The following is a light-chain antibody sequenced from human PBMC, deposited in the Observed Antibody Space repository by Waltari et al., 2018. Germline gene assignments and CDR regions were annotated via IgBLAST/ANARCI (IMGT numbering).Light chain of an antibody. CDR1: SSTLGAHYA. CDR3: QSYDSGLSGWV. J-gene: IGLJ3*02. CDR2: GNN. Sequence: QAVLTQPPSVSGPPGQRVTISCPERSSTLGAHYAVHWYRQLPGTAPKPLIYGNNNPASGVPNRFSGSRSGTSASLAITGLQAEDEADYYCQSYDSGLSGWVFGGGTKLTVL. V-gene: IGLV1-40*01.